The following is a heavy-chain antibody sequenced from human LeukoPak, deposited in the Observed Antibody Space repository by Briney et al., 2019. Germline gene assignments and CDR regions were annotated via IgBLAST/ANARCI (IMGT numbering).Heavy chain of an antibody. J-gene: IGHJ4*02. CDR1: GGSVNKGPHY. CDR3: ARHEGSYFDKSGYTFEY. V-gene: IGHV4-39*01. D-gene: IGHD3-22*01. Sequence: KASGTLSLTCTVSGGSVNKGPHYWGWIRQPPGKGLEWIGSILYSGNTYYNASLKSRVTISVDTSKNQFSLRLSSVTAADRAVYYCARHEGSYFDKSGYTFEYWGQGIVVTVSS. CDR2: ILYSGNT.